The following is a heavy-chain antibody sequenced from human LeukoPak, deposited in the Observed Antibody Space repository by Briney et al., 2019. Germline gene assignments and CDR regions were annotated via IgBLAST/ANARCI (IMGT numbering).Heavy chain of an antibody. V-gene: IGHV4-34*01. CDR3: ARATGRWFGEYKRYFDY. CDR2: INHSGST. J-gene: IGHJ4*02. CDR1: GGSFSGYY. D-gene: IGHD3-10*01. Sequence: PSETLSLTCAVYGGSFSGYYWSWIRQPPGKGLEWIGEINHSGSTNYNPFLKSRVTISVDTSKNQFSLKLSSVTAADTAVYYCARATGRWFGEYKRYFDYWGQGTLVTVSS.